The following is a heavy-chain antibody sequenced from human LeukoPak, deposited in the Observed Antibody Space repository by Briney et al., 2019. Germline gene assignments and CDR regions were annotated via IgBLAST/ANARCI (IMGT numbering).Heavy chain of an antibody. CDR3: ARELRYCSGGSCYDYYYYYYMDV. J-gene: IGHJ6*03. CDR1: GGSISSYY. V-gene: IGHV4-59*12. D-gene: IGHD2-15*01. CDR2: IYYSGST. Sequence: SETLSLTCTVSGGSISSYYWSWIRQPPGRGLEWIGYIYYSGSTNYNPSLKSRVTISVDTSKNQFSLKLSSVTAADTAVYYCARELRYCSGGSCYDYYYYYYMDVWGKGTTVTVSS.